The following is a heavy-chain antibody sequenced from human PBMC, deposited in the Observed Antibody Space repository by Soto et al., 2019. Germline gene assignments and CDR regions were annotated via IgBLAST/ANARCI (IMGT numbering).Heavy chain of an antibody. D-gene: IGHD3-10*01. J-gene: IGHJ6*02. Sequence: SETLSLTCTVSCGSISSYYWSWIRQPPGKGLEWIGYIYYSGSTNYNPSLKSRVTISVDTSKNQFSLKLSSVTAADTAVYYCARGNRLWFGELFHYGMDVWGQGTTVTVS. V-gene: IGHV4-59*01. CDR3: ARGNRLWFGELFHYGMDV. CDR1: CGSISSYY. CDR2: IYYSGST.